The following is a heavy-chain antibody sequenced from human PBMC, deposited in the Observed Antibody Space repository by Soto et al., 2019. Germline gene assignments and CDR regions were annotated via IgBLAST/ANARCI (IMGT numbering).Heavy chain of an antibody. CDR3: ASAYCGGDCYFPPYYYGMDV. CDR1: GGTFSSYA. D-gene: IGHD2-21*02. J-gene: IGHJ6*02. V-gene: IGHV1-69*13. CDR2: IIPIFGTA. Sequence: SVKVSCKASGGTFSSYAISWVRQAPGQGLEWMGGIIPIFGTANYAQKFQGRVTITADESTSTAYMELSSLRSEDTAVYYCASAYCGGDCYFPPYYYGMDVWGQGTTVTVSS.